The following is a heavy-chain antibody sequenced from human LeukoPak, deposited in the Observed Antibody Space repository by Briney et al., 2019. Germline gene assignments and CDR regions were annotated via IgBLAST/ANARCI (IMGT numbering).Heavy chain of an antibody. CDR2: ISGSGGST. Sequence: GGSLRLSRAASGFTFSSYAMSWVRQAPGKGLEWVSAISGSGGSTYYADSVKGRFTISRDNSKNTLYLQMNSLRAEDTAVYYCAKDKREISVYYFDYWGQGTLVTVSS. CDR1: GFTFSSYA. D-gene: IGHD1-26*01. V-gene: IGHV3-23*01. CDR3: AKDKREISVYYFDY. J-gene: IGHJ4*02.